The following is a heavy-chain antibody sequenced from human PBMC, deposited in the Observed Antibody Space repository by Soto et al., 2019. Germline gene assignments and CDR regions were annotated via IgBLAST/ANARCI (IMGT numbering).Heavy chain of an antibody. J-gene: IGHJ4*02. CDR1: GYTFTSYG. CDR2: INPNSGGT. V-gene: IGHV1-2*04. Sequence: ASVKVSCKASGYTFTSYGIHWVRQAPGQGLEWMGWINPNSGGTNYAQKFQGWVTMTRDTSISTAYMELSRLRSDDTAVYYCAREGSGSYAELVYWGQGTLVTVSS. CDR3: AREGSGSYAELVY. D-gene: IGHD1-26*01.